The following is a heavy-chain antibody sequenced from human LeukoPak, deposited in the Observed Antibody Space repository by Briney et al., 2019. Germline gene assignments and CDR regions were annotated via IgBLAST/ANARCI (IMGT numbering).Heavy chain of an antibody. V-gene: IGHV3-23*01. CDR2: TAGSGISK. Sequence: GGSLRLSCVASGFTFNNYAMSWVRQAPGRGLEWASSTAGSGISKDYADSVKGRFTISKDKSKNTLYLQTDNLRAEDTGVYFCARLPTFYYDSSGYHYDYWGQGTLVTVSS. CDR1: GFTFNNYA. CDR3: ARLPTFYYDSSGYHYDY. J-gene: IGHJ4*02. D-gene: IGHD3-22*01.